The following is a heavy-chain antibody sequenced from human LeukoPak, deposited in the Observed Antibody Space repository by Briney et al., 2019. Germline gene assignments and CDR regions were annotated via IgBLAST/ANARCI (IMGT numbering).Heavy chain of an antibody. CDR3: ARDFGTAGDTYCYDSSANHGAFDI. J-gene: IGHJ3*02. Sequence: PGRSLRLSCAASGFTFSSYGMHWVRQASGKGLEWVAIIWYDGSNKYYADSVKGRFTISRDNSKNTVYLQMNSLRAEDTAVYYCARDFGTAGDTYCYDSSANHGAFDIWGQGTVVTVSS. CDR1: GFTFSSYG. CDR2: IWYDGSNK. V-gene: IGHV3-33*01. D-gene: IGHD3-22*01.